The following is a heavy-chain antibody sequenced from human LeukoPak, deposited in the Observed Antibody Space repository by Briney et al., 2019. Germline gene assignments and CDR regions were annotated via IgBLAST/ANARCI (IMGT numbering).Heavy chain of an antibody. CDR2: INHSGST. CDR3: ARGGYWTFDY. D-gene: IGHD2-8*02. V-gene: IGHV4-34*01. CDR1: GGSFSGHY. J-gene: IGHJ4*02. Sequence: PSETLSLTCAVHGGSFSGHYWTWIRQPPRKGLEWIGEINHSGSTNYNPSLKSRITISVDTSKNQFSLILSSVTAADTAVYYCARGGYWTFDYWGQGTLVTVSS.